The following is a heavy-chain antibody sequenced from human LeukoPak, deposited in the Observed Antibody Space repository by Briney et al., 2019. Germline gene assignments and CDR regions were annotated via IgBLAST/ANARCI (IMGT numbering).Heavy chain of an antibody. CDR1: GGSISGSSYY. V-gene: IGHV4-39*07. Sequence: SETLSLTCTVSGGSISGSSYYLGWIRQPPGKGLEWIGSMYYSGTPYYNPSLKSRVTISVDTSKNQFSLKLSSVTAADTAVYYCAFWSGYYSGSGEYNWGQGTLVTVSS. J-gene: IGHJ4*02. CDR3: AFWSGYYSGSGEYN. D-gene: IGHD3-3*01. CDR2: MYYSGTP.